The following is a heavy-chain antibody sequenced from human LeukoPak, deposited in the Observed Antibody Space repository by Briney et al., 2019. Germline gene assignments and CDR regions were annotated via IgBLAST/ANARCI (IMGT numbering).Heavy chain of an antibody. D-gene: IGHD3-22*01. CDR2: IYYSGST. CDR1: GGSISSYY. J-gene: IGHJ4*02. CDR3: AGSDYYDSSGYYPWD. V-gene: IGHV4-59*01. Sequence: KTSETLSLTCTVSGGSISSYYWSWIRQPPGKGLEWIGYIYYSGSTNYNPSLKSRFTISVDTSKNQFSLKLSSVTAADTAVYYCAGSDYYDSSGYYPWDWGQGTLVTVSS.